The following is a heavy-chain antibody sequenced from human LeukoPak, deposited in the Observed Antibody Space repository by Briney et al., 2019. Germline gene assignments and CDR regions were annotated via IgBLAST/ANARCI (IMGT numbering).Heavy chain of an antibody. CDR2: VYPTGST. V-gene: IGHV4-4*07. J-gene: IGHJ4*02. CDR3: ARQGYTVSYYFLDY. D-gene: IGHD1-26*01. Sequence: PSETLSLTCDVSGGSMRSYWWGWVRQPAGKGLEWIGRVYPTGSTRFNPSLKSRLTMSMDTSTNQFSMKLTSVTAADTAVCFCARQGYTVSYYFLDYWSQGTLVTVSS. CDR1: GGSMRSYW.